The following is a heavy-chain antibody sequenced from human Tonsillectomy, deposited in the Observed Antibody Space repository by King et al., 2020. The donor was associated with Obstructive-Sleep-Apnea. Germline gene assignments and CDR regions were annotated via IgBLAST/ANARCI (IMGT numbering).Heavy chain of an antibody. CDR2: ISNIRNTI. Sequence: VQLVESGGGLVKPGGSLRLSCAASGFTFSDYYMSWIRQAPGKGLEWVSYISNIRNTIYYADSVNGRFTISRDNAKNSLYLQMNSLRVEDTAVYFCARVRQLDWFDHWGQGTLVTVSS. V-gene: IGHV3-11*01. CDR1: GFTFSDYY. D-gene: IGHD6-13*01. J-gene: IGHJ5*02. CDR3: ARVRQLDWFDH.